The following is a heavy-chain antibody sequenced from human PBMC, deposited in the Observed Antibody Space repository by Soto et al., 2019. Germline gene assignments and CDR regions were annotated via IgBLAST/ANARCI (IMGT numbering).Heavy chain of an antibody. J-gene: IGHJ5*02. D-gene: IGHD3-3*01. V-gene: IGHV1-46*01. Sequence: ASVKVSCKAPGDTFTSYYLNWVRQAPGQALERMGVINPHGGSTKYAQKFQGRITMTRDTSRSTVYMELSSLRSDDTAIYYCARSSGGNFGIIIEGSNWFDPWGQGTLVTVSS. CDR1: GDTFTSYY. CDR2: INPHGGST. CDR3: ARSSGGNFGIIIEGSNWFDP.